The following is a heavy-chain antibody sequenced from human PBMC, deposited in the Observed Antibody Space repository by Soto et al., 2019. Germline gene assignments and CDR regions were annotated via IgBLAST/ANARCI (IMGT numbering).Heavy chain of an antibody. CDR1: GGSISSGGYY. Sequence: QVQLQESGPGLVKPSQTLSLTCTVSGGSISSGGYYWSWIRQHPGKGLEWIGYIYYSGSTYYNPSLKSRVTISVDTSKNQFSLKLSSVTAADTAVYYCARAYDYVWGSYRYYYYYGRDVWGQGTTVTVSS. V-gene: IGHV4-31*03. CDR3: ARAYDYVWGSYRYYYYYGRDV. D-gene: IGHD3-16*02. CDR2: IYYSGST. J-gene: IGHJ6*02.